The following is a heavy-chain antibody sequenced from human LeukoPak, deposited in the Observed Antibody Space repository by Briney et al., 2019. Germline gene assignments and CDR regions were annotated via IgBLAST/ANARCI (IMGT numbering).Heavy chain of an antibody. D-gene: IGHD6-6*01. CDR2: INPSGGST. CDR1: GYTFTSYY. V-gene: IGHV1-46*01. CDR3: AREATPEYSSSSHYYYYYMDV. J-gene: IGHJ6*03. Sequence: ASVKVSCKASGYTFTSYYMHWVRQAPGQGLEWMGIINPSGGSTSYAQKFQGRVTMTRDTSTSTVYMELSSLRSEDTAVYYCAREATPEYSSSSHYYYYYMDVWGKGTTVTVSS.